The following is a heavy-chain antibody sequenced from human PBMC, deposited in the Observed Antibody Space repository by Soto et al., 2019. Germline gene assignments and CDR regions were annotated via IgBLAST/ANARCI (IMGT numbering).Heavy chain of an antibody. D-gene: IGHD2-15*01. CDR2: INHSGST. V-gene: IGHV4-34*01. J-gene: IGHJ5*02. CDR3: ARGPGGSRYCSGGSCNNWFDP. Sequence: SETLSLTCAVYGGSFSGYYWSWIRQPPGKGLEWIGEINHSGSTNYNPSLKSRVTISVDTSKNQFSLKLSSVTAADTAVYYCARGPGGSRYCSGGSCNNWFDPWGQGTLVTVSS. CDR1: GGSFSGYY.